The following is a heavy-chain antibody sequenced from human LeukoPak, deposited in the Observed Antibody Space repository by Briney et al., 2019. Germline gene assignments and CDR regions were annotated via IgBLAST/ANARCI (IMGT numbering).Heavy chain of an antibody. CDR2: IKQDGSEK. CDR1: GFTFSSYW. J-gene: IGHJ4*02. V-gene: IGHV3-7*01. Sequence: GGSLRLSCAASGFTFSSYWMSWVRQAPGKGLEWVANIKQDGSEKYYVDSVKGRFTISRDNAKNSLYLQMNSLRAEDTAVYYCARERGYYYDSSGYYPRAHFDYWGLGTLVTVSS. CDR3: ARERGYYYDSSGYYPRAHFDY. D-gene: IGHD3-22*01.